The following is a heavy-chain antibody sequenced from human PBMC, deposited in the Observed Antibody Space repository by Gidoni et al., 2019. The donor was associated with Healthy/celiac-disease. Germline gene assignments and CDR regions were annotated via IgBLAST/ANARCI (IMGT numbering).Heavy chain of an antibody. V-gene: IGHV1-69*06. D-gene: IGHD6-13*01. J-gene: IGHJ6*04. CDR2: IIPIFGTA. CDR3: AGDLAAAGTYYYYGMDV. Sequence: QVQLVQSGAEVKKPGSSVKVSCKASGGTFSSYAISWVRQAPGQGLEWMGGIIPIFGTANYAQKFQGRVTITADKSTSTAYMELSSLSSEDTAVYYCAGDLAAAGTYYYYGMDVWGKGTTVTVSS. CDR1: GGTFSSYA.